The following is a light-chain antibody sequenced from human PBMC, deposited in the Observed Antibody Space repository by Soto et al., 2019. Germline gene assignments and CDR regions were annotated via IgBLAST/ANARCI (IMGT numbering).Light chain of an antibody. CDR2: DVS. CDR1: SSDVGGNKY. V-gene: IGLV2-14*03. CDR3: SAFTGTTYV. Sequence: QSALTQPASVSGSPGESITISCPGTSSDVGGNKYVSWYQHYPGKAPKLMICDVSNRPSGVSNRFSGSKSGNTASLTISGLQAEDEADYYCSAFTGTTYVFGTGTKVTVL. J-gene: IGLJ1*01.